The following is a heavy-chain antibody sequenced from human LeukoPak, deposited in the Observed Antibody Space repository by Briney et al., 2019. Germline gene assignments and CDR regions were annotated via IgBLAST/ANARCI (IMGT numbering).Heavy chain of an antibody. CDR2: IYYSGST. Sequence: PSETLSLTCTVSGGSISSSSYYWGWIRQPPGKGLEWIGSIYYSGSTYYNPSLKSRVAISVDTSKNQFSLKLSSVTAADTAVYYCASEYRSSTSCYSDPWGQGTLVTVSS. V-gene: IGHV4-39*07. D-gene: IGHD2-2*01. J-gene: IGHJ5*02. CDR3: ASEYRSSTSCYSDP. CDR1: GGSISSSSYY.